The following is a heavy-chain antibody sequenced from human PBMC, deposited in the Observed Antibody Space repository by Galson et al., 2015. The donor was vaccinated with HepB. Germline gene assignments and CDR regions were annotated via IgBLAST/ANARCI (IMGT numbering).Heavy chain of an antibody. V-gene: IGHV3-20*01. D-gene: IGHD6-13*01. CDR1: GFTFDDYG. Sequence: SLRLSCAASGFTFDDYGMSWVRQAPGKGLEWVSGINWNGGSTGYADSVKGRFTISRDNAKNSLYLQMNSLRAEDTALYHCARVRAAGTNYFVYWGQGTLVTVSS. CDR2: INWNGGST. CDR3: ARVRAAGTNYFVY. J-gene: IGHJ4*02.